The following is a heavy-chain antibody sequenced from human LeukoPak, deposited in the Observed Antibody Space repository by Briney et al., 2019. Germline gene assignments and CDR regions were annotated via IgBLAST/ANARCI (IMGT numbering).Heavy chain of an antibody. CDR1: GYSFTSYW. V-gene: IGHV5-10-1*01. CDR2: IDPSDSYT. CDR3: ARHLLVREQLVPGDY. D-gene: IGHD6-13*01. Sequence: GESLRISCKGSGYSFTSYWISWVRQMPGKGLEWMGRIDPSDSYTNYSPSFQGHVTISADKSISTAYLQWSSLKASDAATYYCARHLLVREQLVPGDYWGQGTLVTVSS. J-gene: IGHJ4*02.